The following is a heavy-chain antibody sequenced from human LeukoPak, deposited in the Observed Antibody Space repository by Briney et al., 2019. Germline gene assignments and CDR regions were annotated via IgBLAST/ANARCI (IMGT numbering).Heavy chain of an antibody. J-gene: IGHJ4*02. CDR3: ARDRMGYYDSSGYFDY. CDR2: ISSSGSTI. CDR1: GFTFGSYE. Sequence: QPGGSLRLSCAASGFTFGSYEMNWVRQAPGKGLEWVSYISSSGSTIYYADSVKGRFTISRDNAKNSLYLQMNSLRAEDTAVYYCARDRMGYYDSSGYFDYWGQGTLVTVSS. V-gene: IGHV3-48*03. D-gene: IGHD3-22*01.